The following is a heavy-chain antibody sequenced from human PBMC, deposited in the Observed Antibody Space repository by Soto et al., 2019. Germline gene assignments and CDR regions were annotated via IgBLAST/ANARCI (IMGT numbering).Heavy chain of an antibody. J-gene: IGHJ4*02. CDR3: ARGISYYDILTGLPNPPGDY. D-gene: IGHD3-9*01. Sequence: SETLSLTCAVYGGSFSGYYWSWIRQPPGKGLDWIGEINHSGSTNYNPSLKSRVTISVDTSKNQFSLKLSSVTAADTAVYYCARGISYYDILTGLPNPPGDYWGQGTLVTVSS. CDR2: INHSGST. V-gene: IGHV4-34*01. CDR1: GGSFSGYY.